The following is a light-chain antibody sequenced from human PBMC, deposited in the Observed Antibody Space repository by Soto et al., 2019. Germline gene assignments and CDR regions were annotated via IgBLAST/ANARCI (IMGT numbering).Light chain of an antibody. CDR3: QQYYSTLWT. V-gene: IGKV4-1*01. CDR1: QSVLYSSNNKNY. J-gene: IGKJ1*01. Sequence: DIVMTQSPDSLAVSLGERATINCKSSQSVLYSSNNKNYLAWYQQKPGQPPKLLIYRASTRESGVPDRFSGSGSGTDFTLTISSLQAEDVAVYYCQQYYSTLWTFGQGTKVEIK. CDR2: RAS.